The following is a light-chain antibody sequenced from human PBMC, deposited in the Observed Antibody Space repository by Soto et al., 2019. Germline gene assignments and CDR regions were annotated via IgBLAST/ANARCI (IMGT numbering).Light chain of an antibody. V-gene: IGKV3-15*01. CDR1: ETVRSN. J-gene: IGKJ5*01. CDR3: QQYNKWPS. CDR2: DIS. Sequence: FVLTQSPCTLSLSPGERAPRSFRASETVRSNLAWYQQRPGQAPRLLIYDISNRAAGVPARLSGSGSETEFTLTIRSLQSEDFAVYFCQQYNKWPSFGQGTRLEI.